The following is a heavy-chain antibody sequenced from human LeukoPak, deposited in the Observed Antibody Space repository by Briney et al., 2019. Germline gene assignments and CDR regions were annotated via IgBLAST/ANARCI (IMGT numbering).Heavy chain of an antibody. CDR3: AKDLTYATRGYYYYMDV. J-gene: IGHJ6*03. D-gene: IGHD2-8*01. V-gene: IGHV3-23*01. Sequence: GGSLRLSCAASGFTFSSYAMSWVRQAPGKGLEWVSAISGSGGSTYYADSVKGRFTISRDNSKNTLYLQMNSLRAEDTAVYYCAKDLTYATRGYYYYMDVWGTGTTVTVSS. CDR2: ISGSGGST. CDR1: GFTFSSYA.